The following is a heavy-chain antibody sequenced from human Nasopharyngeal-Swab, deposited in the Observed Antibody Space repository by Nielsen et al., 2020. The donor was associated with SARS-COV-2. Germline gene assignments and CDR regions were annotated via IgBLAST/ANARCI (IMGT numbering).Heavy chain of an antibody. D-gene: IGHD3-16*02. Sequence: ASVKVSCKASGGTFSSYDINWVRQATGQGLEWMGWMNPNSGNTGYAQKFQGRVTMTRNTSISTAHMELSSLRSEDTAVYYCARSARYYDYVWGSYRQSGMDVWGQGTTVTVSS. V-gene: IGHV1-8*02. J-gene: IGHJ6*02. CDR3: ARSARYYDYVWGSYRQSGMDV. CDR2: MNPNSGNT. CDR1: GGTFSSYD.